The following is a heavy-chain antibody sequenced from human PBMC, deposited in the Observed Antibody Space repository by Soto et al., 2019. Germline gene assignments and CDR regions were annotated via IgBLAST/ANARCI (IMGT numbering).Heavy chain of an antibody. Sequence: GSLLLACTASGFTFSSYAMSWVRQAAGKGPEWVSAISGSGGSTYYADSVKGRFTISRDNSKNTLYLQMNSLRAEDTAVYYCAKEDIVVVPAATPFDYWGQGTLVTVSS. CDR1: GFTFSSYA. CDR3: AKEDIVVVPAATPFDY. CDR2: ISGSGGST. J-gene: IGHJ4*02. D-gene: IGHD2-2*01. V-gene: IGHV3-23*01.